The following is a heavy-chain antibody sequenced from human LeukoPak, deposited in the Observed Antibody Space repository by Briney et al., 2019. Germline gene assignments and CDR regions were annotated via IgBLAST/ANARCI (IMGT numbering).Heavy chain of an antibody. CDR1: GFTFSSYA. J-gene: IGHJ3*02. V-gene: IGHV3-30*04. D-gene: IGHD5-18*01. CDR3: ARETKGYSYGPNAFDI. CDR2: ISYDGSNK. Sequence: GSLRLSCAASGFTFSSYAMHWVRQAPGKGLEWVAVISYDGSNKYYADSVKGRFTISRDNSKNTLYLQMNSLRAEDTAVYYCARETKGYSYGPNAFDIWGQGTMVTVSS.